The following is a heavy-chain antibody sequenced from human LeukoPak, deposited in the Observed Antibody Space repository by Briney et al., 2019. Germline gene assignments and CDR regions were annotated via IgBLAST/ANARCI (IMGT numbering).Heavy chain of an antibody. J-gene: IGHJ4*02. CDR1: GLTFSSQW. V-gene: IGHV3-7*03. CDR2: IKYDGSEK. D-gene: IGHD1-7*01. CDR3: AKKVQAHNWYSPVDY. Sequence: PGGSLRLSCVASGLTFSSQWMSWVRQAPGKGLEWVANIKYDGSEKYYVDSVKGRFTTSRDNSKNTLYLQMNSLRAEDTAVYYCAKKVQAHNWYSPVDYWGQGTLVTVSS.